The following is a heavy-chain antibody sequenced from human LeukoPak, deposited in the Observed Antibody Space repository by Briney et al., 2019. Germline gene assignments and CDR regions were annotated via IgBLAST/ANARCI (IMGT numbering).Heavy chain of an antibody. Sequence: SETLSLTCTASGGSISSYYWSWLRQPPGKGLEWSGYIYYSGSTNYNPSLKSRVTISVDTSKNQFSLKLSSVTSADTAVSYFARENRSGETERDAFDIWGQGTMVTVSS. V-gene: IGHV4-59*01. D-gene: IGHD2-21*01. CDR3: ARENRSGETERDAFDI. CDR1: GGSISSYY. J-gene: IGHJ3*02. CDR2: IYYSGST.